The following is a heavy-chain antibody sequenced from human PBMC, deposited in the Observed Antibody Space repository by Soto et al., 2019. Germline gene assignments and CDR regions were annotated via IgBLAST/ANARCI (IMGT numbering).Heavy chain of an antibody. CDR2: INPYSGNT. J-gene: IGHJ6*02. V-gene: IGHV1-18*01. CDR3: AMVDNYVTPTPQDV. CDR1: GYIFVNYG. D-gene: IGHD3-16*01. Sequence: QVQLVQSGDEVRKPGSSVKVSCKASGYIFVNYGIAWVRQAPGQGLEWMGWINPYSGNTHYASKVQRRLTTXTXTXXSTAYMDLGSLTSDDTAVYYCAMVDNYVTPTPQDVWGQGTTVTVSS.